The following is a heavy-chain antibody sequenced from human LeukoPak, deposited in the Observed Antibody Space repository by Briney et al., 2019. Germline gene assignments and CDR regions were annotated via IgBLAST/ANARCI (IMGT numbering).Heavy chain of an antibody. CDR1: GGSLSTYS. D-gene: IGHD3-10*01. V-gene: IGHV4-59*01. J-gene: IGHJ4*02. CDR2: IYHGGTT. Sequence: SETLSPTCSVSGGSLSTYSWSWVRHSPGNRLEWIGYIYHGGTTNYNPSLKSRATISADTAKNQFSLRLRSVTAADTAIYYCARDTTVGSGMEHWGQGTLVSVSS. CDR3: ARDTTVGSGMEH.